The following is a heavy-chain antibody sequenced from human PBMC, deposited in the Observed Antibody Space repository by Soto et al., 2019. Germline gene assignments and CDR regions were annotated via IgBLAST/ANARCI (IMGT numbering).Heavy chain of an antibody. J-gene: IGHJ4*02. D-gene: IGHD4-17*01. CDR3: AAGTPRWHIDY. CDR2: IVVGSGNT. V-gene: IGHV1-58*01. Sequence: QLQLVQSGPEVKKPGTSVKVSCKASGFTFTSSAVQWVRQARGQRLEWIGWIVVGSGNTNYAQKFQERVTITRDMFTSTAYMELSSLRSEDTAVYYCAAGTPRWHIDYWGQGTLVTVSS. CDR1: GFTFTSSA.